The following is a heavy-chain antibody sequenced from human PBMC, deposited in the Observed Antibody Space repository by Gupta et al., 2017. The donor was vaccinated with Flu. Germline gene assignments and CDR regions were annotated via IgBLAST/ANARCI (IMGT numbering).Heavy chain of an antibody. V-gene: IGHV3-23*01. CDR2: ISGNGCST. D-gene: IGHD3-3*01. Sequence: AMTWVRQVPGKGLEWVSGISGNGCSTHYADSVKGRFTISRDNSRRTLHLQMTYMRVEDTAVYYCAKGGDFWSGYQKGEDYLDYWGQGTLVTVSS. J-gene: IGHJ4*02. CDR3: AKGGDFWSGYQKGEDYLDY. CDR1: A.